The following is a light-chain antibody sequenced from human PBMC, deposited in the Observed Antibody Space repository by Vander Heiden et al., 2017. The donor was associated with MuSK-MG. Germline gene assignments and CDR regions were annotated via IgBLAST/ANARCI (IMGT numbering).Light chain of an antibody. V-gene: IGKV1-39*01. CDR2: AAS. J-gene: IGKJ1*01. Sequence: DIQMTQSPSSLSASVGDRVAITCRASQGISSYLSWYQQKLGKAPKLLIYAASSLQSGVPSRFSGSGSGTDFTLTISSLQPEDFATYYCQQSYSTPKTFGQGTKVEIK. CDR1: QGISSY. CDR3: QQSYSTPKT.